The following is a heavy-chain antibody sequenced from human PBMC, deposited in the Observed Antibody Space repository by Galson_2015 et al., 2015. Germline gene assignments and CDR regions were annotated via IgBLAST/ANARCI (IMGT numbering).Heavy chain of an antibody. V-gene: IGHV5-51*01. CDR2: IYPGDSGT. J-gene: IGHJ4*02. Sequence: QSGAEVKKPGESLKISCKGSGYSFTSYWIGWVRQMPGKGLEWMGIIYPGDSGTRYSPSFQGQVTISADKSISTAYLQWSSLKASDTAMYYCARLASYYDSSGYYSPFDYWGQGTLVTVSS. CDR3: ARLASYYDSSGYYSPFDY. D-gene: IGHD3-22*01. CDR1: GYSFTSYW.